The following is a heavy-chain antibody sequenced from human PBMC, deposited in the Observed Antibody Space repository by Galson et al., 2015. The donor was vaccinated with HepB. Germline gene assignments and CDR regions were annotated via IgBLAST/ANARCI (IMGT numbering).Heavy chain of an antibody. V-gene: IGHV4-59*08. Sequence: SETLSLTCTVSGGSLGTYYWSWIRQPPGKGPKWLGYLHYSGNTNYNPSLKSRVSISVDTSKNQFSLKLTSVTAADTAIYYCAKTRVVRGVIYYFDNWGQGTLVTVSS. CDR2: LHYSGNT. D-gene: IGHD3-10*01. CDR3: AKTRVVRGVIYYFDN. J-gene: IGHJ4*02. CDR1: GGSLGTYY.